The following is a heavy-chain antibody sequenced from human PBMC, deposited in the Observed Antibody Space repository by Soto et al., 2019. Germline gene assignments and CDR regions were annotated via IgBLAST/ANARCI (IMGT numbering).Heavy chain of an antibody. CDR2: IIPIFGTA. Sequence: ASVKVSCKASGGTFSSYAISWVRQAPGQGLEWMGGIIPIFGTANYAQKFQGRVTITADKSTSTAYMKLSSLRSEDTAVYYCARAPMGATVGFDYWGQGTLVTVSS. J-gene: IGHJ4*02. CDR3: ARAPMGATVGFDY. V-gene: IGHV1-69*06. CDR1: GGTFSSYA. D-gene: IGHD1-26*01.